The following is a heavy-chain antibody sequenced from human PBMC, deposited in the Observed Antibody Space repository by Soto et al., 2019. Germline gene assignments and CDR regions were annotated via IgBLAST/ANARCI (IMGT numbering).Heavy chain of an antibody. CDR3: ARGRDFWSGFRYYDY. J-gene: IGHJ4*02. V-gene: IGHV3-21*01. CDR1: GFTFNTYS. CDR2: ISSSASDI. Sequence: GVLRLSCVGSGFTFNTYSMNWVRQAPGKGLEWVSSISSSASDITYADSVKGRFTISRDNAKNSLYLQMNSLRAEDTAIYYCARGRDFWSGFRYYDYWGQGTLVTVSS. D-gene: IGHD3-3*01.